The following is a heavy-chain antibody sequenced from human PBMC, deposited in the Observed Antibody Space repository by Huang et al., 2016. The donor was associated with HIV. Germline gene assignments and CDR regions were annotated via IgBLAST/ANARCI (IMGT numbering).Heavy chain of an antibody. V-gene: IGHV3-23*01. CDR3: AKDADTSGYDVLGPFGS. CDR2: STDGINNR. CDR1: GFTFSSYA. D-gene: IGHD3-3*01. J-gene: IGHJ4*02. Sequence: EVLLLESGGGLVQPGGSLRLSCVASGFTFSSYAMSWVRQAPVKGLGWVSGSTDGINNRYYAHSVKGRFAVARDESTNTLYLQMNSLRAEDTAVYYCAKDADTSGYDVLGPFGSWGQGTLVTVSS.